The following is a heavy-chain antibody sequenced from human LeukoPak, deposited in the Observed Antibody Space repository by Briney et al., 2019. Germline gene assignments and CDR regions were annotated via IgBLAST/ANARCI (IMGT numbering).Heavy chain of an antibody. CDR1: GFTFSDYY. CDR2: ISSSGSTI. V-gene: IGHV3-11*01. J-gene: IGHJ3*02. Sequence: GGSLRLSCAASGFTFSDYYMSWIRQAPGKGLEWVSYISSSGSTIYYADSVKGRFTISRDNAKNSLYLQMNSLRAEDTAVYYCARADDWLFSANGIANFDIWGQGTMVTVSS. CDR3: ARADDWLFSANGIANFDI. D-gene: IGHD3-9*01.